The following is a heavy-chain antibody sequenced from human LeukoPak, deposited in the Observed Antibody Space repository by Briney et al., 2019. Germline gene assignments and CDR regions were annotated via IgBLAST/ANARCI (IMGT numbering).Heavy chain of an antibody. J-gene: IGHJ4*02. CDR2: IWYDGSNK. CDR1: GFTFSSYG. Sequence: GRSLRLSCAASGFTFSSYGMHWVRQAPGKGLEWVAVIWYDGSNKYYADSVKGRFTVSRDNSKNTLYLQMNSLRAEDTAVYYCAKDLWSYYDSSGVPLDYWGQGTLVTVSS. D-gene: IGHD3-22*01. CDR3: AKDLWSYYDSSGVPLDY. V-gene: IGHV3-33*06.